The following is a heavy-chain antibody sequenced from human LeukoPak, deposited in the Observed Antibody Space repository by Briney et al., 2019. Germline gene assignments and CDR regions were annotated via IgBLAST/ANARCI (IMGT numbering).Heavy chain of an antibody. V-gene: IGHV4-30-2*01. J-gene: IGHJ3*02. CDR2: IYHSGST. Sequence: SETLSLTCAVSGVSISSGGYSWRWIRQPPGKGLEWIGYIYHSGSTYYNPSLKSRVTISVDRSKNQFSLKLSSVTPADTAVYYCARGGDYALRDAFDIWGQGTMVTVSS. CDR1: GVSISSGGYS. CDR3: ARGGDYALRDAFDI. D-gene: IGHD2-21*02.